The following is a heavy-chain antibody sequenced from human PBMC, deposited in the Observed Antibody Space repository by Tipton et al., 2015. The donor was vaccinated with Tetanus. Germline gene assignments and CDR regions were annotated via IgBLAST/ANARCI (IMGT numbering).Heavy chain of an antibody. Sequence: GLVKPSGTLSLTCTVSGASITTYHWSWIRQPAGKGLEWVGHISNGNTDYSTSLKSRVTLSVDLSKNQFSLQLRAVTAADTAVYYCARGITDGYNRRLDYWGQGLRVAVS. J-gene: IGHJ4*02. CDR3: ARGITDGYNRRLDY. V-gene: IGHV4-4*07. CDR2: ISNGNT. D-gene: IGHD5-24*01. CDR1: GASITTYH.